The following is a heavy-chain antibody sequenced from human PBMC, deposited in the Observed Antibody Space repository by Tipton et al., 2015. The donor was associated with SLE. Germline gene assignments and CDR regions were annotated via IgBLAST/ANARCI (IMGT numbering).Heavy chain of an antibody. J-gene: IGHJ4*02. CDR2: ISPYNGNK. Sequence: QLVQSGAEVKKPGASVKVSCKASGYSFDSYGISWVRQAPGQGLEWMGWISPYNGNKKYGQNFQGRLTLTTDTSTTTAYMELRSLRSDDTAVYYCARGTSVGASFDFWGQGSLVTVSS. CDR3: ARGTSVGASFDF. CDR1: GYSFDSYG. V-gene: IGHV1-18*01. D-gene: IGHD1-26*01.